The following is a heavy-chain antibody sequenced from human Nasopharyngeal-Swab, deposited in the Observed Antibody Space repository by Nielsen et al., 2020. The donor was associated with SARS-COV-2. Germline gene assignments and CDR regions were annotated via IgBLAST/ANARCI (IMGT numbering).Heavy chain of an antibody. CDR3: ARGDTDLVTIRDY. J-gene: IGHJ4*02. V-gene: IGHV3-11*04. Sequence: GESLKISCAASGFTFSDYYMSWIRQAPGKGLGWVSYISSSGSTIYYADSVKGRFTISRDNAKNSLYLQMNSLRAEDTAVYYCARGDTDLVTIRDYWGQGTLVTVSS. D-gene: IGHD5-18*01. CDR2: ISSSGSTI. CDR1: GFTFSDYY.